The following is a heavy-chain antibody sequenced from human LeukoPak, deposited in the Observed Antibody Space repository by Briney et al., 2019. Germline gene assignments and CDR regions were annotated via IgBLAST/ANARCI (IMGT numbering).Heavy chain of an antibody. V-gene: IGHV1-2*02. J-gene: IGHJ6*03. CDR1: GYTFTNYA. CDR2: INPNSGGT. CDR3: AREDTGTTAPSGPHYYMDV. D-gene: IGHD1-1*01. Sequence: ASVKVSCKASGYTFTNYAMNWVRQAPGQGLEWMGWINPNSGGTNYAQKFQGRVTMTRDTSISTAYMELSRLRSDDAAVYYCAREDTGTTAPSGPHYYMDVWGKGTTVTVSS.